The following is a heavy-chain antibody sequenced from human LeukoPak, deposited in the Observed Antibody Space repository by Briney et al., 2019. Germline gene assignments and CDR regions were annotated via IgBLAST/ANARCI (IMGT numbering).Heavy chain of an antibody. V-gene: IGHV3-7*01. CDR1: GFTFSSYW. J-gene: IGHJ4*02. Sequence: GGSLRLSCAASGFTFSSYWMSWVRQAPGKGLEWVANIKQDGSEKYYVDSVKGRFTISRDNANNSLYLQMNSLRAEDTAVYYCARGPIPSFYYGSGSYYSLDYWGQGALVTVSS. CDR2: IKQDGSEK. CDR3: ARGPIPSFYYGSGSYYSLDY. D-gene: IGHD3-10*01.